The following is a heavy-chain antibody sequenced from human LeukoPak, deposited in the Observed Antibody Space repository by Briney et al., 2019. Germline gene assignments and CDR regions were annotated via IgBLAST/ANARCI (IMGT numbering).Heavy chain of an antibody. D-gene: IGHD3-16*02. Sequence: PSQTLSLTCPVSGVSIRSGGYYWSWIRQLPGKGLEWIGYIYYSGSTYYNPSLKSRVTISVDTSKNQFSLKLSSVTAADTAVYYCARGRLGELSYLDYWGQGTLVTVSS. CDR2: IYYSGST. CDR1: GVSIRSGGYY. V-gene: IGHV4-31*03. CDR3: ARGRLGELSYLDY. J-gene: IGHJ4*02.